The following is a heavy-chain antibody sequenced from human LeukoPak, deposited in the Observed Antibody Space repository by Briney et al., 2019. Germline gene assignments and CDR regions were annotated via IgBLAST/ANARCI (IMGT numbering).Heavy chain of an antibody. Sequence: ASVKVSCKTSGYTFTNLDINWLRQAPGQGLEWMGWMSPNSGDAGYAQKFQGRVSMTRDTSISTAYMELSSLRSEDAAVYYCASNPPNTGDFYYWGLGSLVTVSS. J-gene: IGHJ4*02. CDR1: GYTFTNLD. CDR2: MSPNSGDA. D-gene: IGHD1-1*01. V-gene: IGHV1-8*01. CDR3: ASNPPNTGDFYY.